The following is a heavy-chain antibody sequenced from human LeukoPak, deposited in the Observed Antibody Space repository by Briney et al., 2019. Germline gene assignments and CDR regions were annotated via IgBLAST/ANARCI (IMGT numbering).Heavy chain of an antibody. D-gene: IGHD3-10*01. CDR1: GFRFSSHG. J-gene: IGHJ4*02. CDR2: VSNDGNNK. V-gene: IGHV3-33*01. CDR3: AREMGSVYFDY. Sequence: GGSLRLSCTASGFRFSSHGIHWVRETPGKGLEWVALVSNDGNNKDYTDSVKGRFTISRDNSKNTVYLQINSLRAEDTAVYYCAREMGSVYFDYWGQGTLVTVSS.